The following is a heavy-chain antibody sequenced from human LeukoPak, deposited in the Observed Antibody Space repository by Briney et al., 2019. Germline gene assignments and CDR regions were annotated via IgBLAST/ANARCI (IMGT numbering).Heavy chain of an antibody. CDR3: ARLSKDTVVLPAAMAHYFDY. J-gene: IGHJ4*02. CDR1: GGSISDYY. D-gene: IGHD2-2*01. Sequence: SETLSLTCTVSGGSISDYYWSWIRQPPGKGLQFIGYIYYSGSTNYNPSLESRVTISVDTSKNQFSLKLRSVTAADTAVYYCARLSKDTVVLPAAMAHYFDYWGQGTLVTVSS. V-gene: IGHV4-59*08. CDR2: IYYSGST.